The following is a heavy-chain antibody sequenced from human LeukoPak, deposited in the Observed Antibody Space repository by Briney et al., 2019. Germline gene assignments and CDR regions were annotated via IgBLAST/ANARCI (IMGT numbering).Heavy chain of an antibody. V-gene: IGHV3-66*01. CDR1: GFTVSSNY. Sequence: GGSLRLSCAASGFTVSSNYMSWVRQAPGKGLEWVSVIYSGGSTYYADSVKGRFTISRDNSKNTLYLQMNSLRAEDTAVYYCARDGLVSCSSCFDCWGQGTLVTVSS. D-gene: IGHD6-13*01. CDR2: IYSGGST. CDR3: ARDGLVSCSSCFDC. J-gene: IGHJ4*02.